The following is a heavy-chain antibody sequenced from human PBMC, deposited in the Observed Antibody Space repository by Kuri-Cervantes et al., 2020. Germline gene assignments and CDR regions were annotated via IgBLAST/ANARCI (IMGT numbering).Heavy chain of an antibody. D-gene: IGHD3-10*01. J-gene: IGHJ6*02. CDR2: ISWNSGSI. CDR3: ARDSFGVGGTGGGMDV. V-gene: IGHV3-9*01. CDR1: GFTFDDYA. Sequence: SLKISCAASGFTFDDYAMHWVRQAPGKGLEWVSGISWNSGSIGYADSVKGRFTISRDNSKNTLYLEMNSLRAEDTAIYYCARDSFGVGGTGGGMDVWGQGTTVTVSS.